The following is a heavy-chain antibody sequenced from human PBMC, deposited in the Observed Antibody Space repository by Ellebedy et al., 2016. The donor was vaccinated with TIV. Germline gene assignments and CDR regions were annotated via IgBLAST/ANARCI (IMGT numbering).Heavy chain of an antibody. V-gene: IGHV4-61*01. Sequence: GSLRLSXTVSGGSVSSGSYYWSWIRQPPGKGLEWIGYIYYSGSTNYNPSLKSRVTISVDTSKNQFSLKLSSVTAADTAVYYCARGGGYSSFDYWGQGTLVTVSS. CDR1: GGSVSSGSYY. J-gene: IGHJ4*02. D-gene: IGHD6-13*01. CDR3: ARGGGYSSFDY. CDR2: IYYSGST.